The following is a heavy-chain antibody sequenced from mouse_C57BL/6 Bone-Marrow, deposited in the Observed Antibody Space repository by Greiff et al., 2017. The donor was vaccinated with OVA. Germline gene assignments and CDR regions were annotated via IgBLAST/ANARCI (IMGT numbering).Heavy chain of an antibody. CDR3: ARADYYGSSYFDY. CDR2: INPSNGGT. D-gene: IGHD1-1*01. V-gene: IGHV1-53*01. J-gene: IGHJ2*01. Sequence: QVQLQQPGTELVKPGASVKLSCKASGYTFTSYWMHWVKPRPGQGLEWIGNINPSNGGTNYNEKFKSKATLTVDKSSSTAYMQLSSLTSEDSAVYYDARADYYGSSYFDYWGQGTTLTVSS. CDR1: GYTFTSYW.